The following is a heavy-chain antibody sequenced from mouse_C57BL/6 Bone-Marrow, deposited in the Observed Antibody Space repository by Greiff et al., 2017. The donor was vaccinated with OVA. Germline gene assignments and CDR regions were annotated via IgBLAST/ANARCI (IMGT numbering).Heavy chain of an antibody. Sequence: EVQLVESGAELVRPGASVKLSCTASGFNIKDDYMHWVKQRPEQGLEWIGWIDPENGDTEYASKFQGKAPIPAAPSSNTSYLQLSSLTSEDTAVYYCFYYCGSSYEGDYWGQGTSVTVSS. CDR2: IDPENGDT. D-gene: IGHD1-1*01. V-gene: IGHV14-4*01. CDR3: FYYCGSSYEGDY. CDR1: GFNIKDDY. J-gene: IGHJ4*01.